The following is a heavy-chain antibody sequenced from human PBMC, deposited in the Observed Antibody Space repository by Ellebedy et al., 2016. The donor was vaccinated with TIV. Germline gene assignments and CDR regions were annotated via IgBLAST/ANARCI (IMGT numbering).Heavy chain of an antibody. CDR2: IYSGGST. CDR3: AKDPGGYDPDLYYFDY. V-gene: IGHV3-53*05. J-gene: IGHJ4*02. CDR1: GFTVSSNY. D-gene: IGHD5-12*01. Sequence: GGSLRLSCAASGFTVSSNYMSWVRQAPGKGLEWVSVIYSGGSTYYADSVKGRFTISRDNSKNTLYLQMNSLRAEDTAVYYCAKDPGGYDPDLYYFDYWGQGTLVTVSS.